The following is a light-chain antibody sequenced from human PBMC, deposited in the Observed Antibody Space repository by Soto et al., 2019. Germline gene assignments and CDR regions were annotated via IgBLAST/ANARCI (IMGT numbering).Light chain of an antibody. CDR3: LLSYTGRLYV. Sequence: QTVVTQEPSLTVSPGGTVTLTCGSSTGPVTNGHFPYWFQQKPGQPPRPLIYDTDNKHSWTPARFSASLLGDKAALTLSGALPEDEADYYCLLSYTGRLYVFGPGTKVTVL. J-gene: IGLJ1*01. V-gene: IGLV7-46*01. CDR1: TGPVTNGHF. CDR2: DTD.